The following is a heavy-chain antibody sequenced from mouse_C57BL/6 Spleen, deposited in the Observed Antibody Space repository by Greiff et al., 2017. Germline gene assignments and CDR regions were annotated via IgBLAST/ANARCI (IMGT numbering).Heavy chain of an antibody. D-gene: IGHD4-1*01. V-gene: IGHV5-4*01. CDR3: ARVGLGRGGYFDY. J-gene: IGHJ2*01. Sequence: EVQVVESGGGLVKPGGSLKLSCAASGFTFSSYAMSWVRQTPEKRLEWVATISDGGSYTYYPDNVKGRFTISRDNAKNNLYLQMSHLKSEDTAMYYCARVGLGRGGYFDYWGQGTTLTVSS. CDR1: GFTFSSYA. CDR2: ISDGGSYT.